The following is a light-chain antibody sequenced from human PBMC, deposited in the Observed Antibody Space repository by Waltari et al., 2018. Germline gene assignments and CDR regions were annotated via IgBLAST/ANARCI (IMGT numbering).Light chain of an antibody. CDR2: GDT. Sequence: YELTQPPSVSVAPGKTASLTCGGDDIGTRSVHWYQQKSGQAPILVMYGDTDRPSGVPGRFSGSNSGNTATLTSTRVAVGDEADYYCQVWDSRSGHVVFGGGTKLTVL. CDR3: QVWDSRSGHVV. CDR1: DIGTRS. V-gene: IGLV3-21*03. J-gene: IGLJ2*01.